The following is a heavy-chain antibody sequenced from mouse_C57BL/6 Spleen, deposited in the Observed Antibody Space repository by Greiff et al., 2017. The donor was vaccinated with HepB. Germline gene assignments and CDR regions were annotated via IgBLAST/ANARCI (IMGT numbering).Heavy chain of an antibody. V-gene: IGHV3-6*01. CDR3: ARETLYYYFDY. CDR2: ISYDGSN. J-gene: IGHJ2*01. Sequence: EVKLVESGPGLVKPSQSLSLTCSVTGYSITSGYYWNWIRQFPGNKLEWMGYISYDGSNNYNPSLKNRISITRDTSKNQFFLKLNSVTTEDTATYYCARETLYYYFDYWGQGTTLTVSS. CDR1: GYSITSGYY. D-gene: IGHD1-1*01.